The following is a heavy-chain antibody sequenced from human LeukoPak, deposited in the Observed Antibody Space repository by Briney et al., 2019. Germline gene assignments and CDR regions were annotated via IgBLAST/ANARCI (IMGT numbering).Heavy chain of an antibody. CDR1: GFTFSSYA. CDR2: ISYDGSNK. J-gene: IGHJ4*02. D-gene: IGHD6-19*01. CDR3: ARVFKWLGYFDY. Sequence: PGGSLRLSCAASGFTFSSYAMHWVRQAPGKGLEWVAVISYDGSNKYYADSVKGRFTISRDNSKNTLYLQMNSLRAEDTAVYYCARVFKWLGYFDYWGQGTLVTVSS. V-gene: IGHV3-30-3*01.